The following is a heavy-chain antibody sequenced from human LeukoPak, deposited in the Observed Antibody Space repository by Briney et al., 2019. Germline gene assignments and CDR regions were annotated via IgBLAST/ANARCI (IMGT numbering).Heavy chain of an antibody. CDR2: IYYSGST. CDR3: ASLRVPGDFDY. CDR1: GGSISSRTYY. J-gene: IGHJ4*02. Sequence: PSYTLSLTCTVSGGSISSRTYYWAWIRPPPGQGLEWIGNIYYSGSTYYNQSLKSRLTMSVDTSKNQFSLKLRSVTAADTAVYYCASLRVPGDFDYWGQGTLVTVSS. V-gene: IGHV4-39*01.